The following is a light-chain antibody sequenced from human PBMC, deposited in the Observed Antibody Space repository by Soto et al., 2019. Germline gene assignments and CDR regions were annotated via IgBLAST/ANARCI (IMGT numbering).Light chain of an antibody. CDR2: GAS. CDR1: QRVSSN. Sequence: EIVMTQSPATLSVSAGESATLSCRASQRVSSNLAWYQQKPGQAPRLLIYGASTRATGIPARFSGSGSGTEFTLTISSLQSEDFAVYYCQQYNNWPWTFGQGTKVDIK. CDR3: QQYNNWPWT. V-gene: IGKV3-15*01. J-gene: IGKJ1*01.